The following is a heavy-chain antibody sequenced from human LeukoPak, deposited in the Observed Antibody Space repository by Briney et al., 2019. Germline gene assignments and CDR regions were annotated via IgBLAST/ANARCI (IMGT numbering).Heavy chain of an antibody. CDR2: ISSSSSYI. Sequence: KSGGSLRLSCAASGFTFSSYSMNWVRQAPGKGLEWVSSISSSSSYIYYADSVKGRFTISRDNAKNSLYLQMNSLRAEDTAVYYRAKNPTKIILNWFEPWGQGNLVNVS. CDR1: GFTFSSYS. CDR3: AKNPTKIILNWFEP. V-gene: IGHV3-21*01. D-gene: IGHD1-14*01. J-gene: IGHJ5*01.